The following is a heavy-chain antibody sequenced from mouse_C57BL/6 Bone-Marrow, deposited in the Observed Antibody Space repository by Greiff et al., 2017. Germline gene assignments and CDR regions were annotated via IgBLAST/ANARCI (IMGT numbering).Heavy chain of an antibody. V-gene: IGHV1-85*01. D-gene: IGHD3-2*02. CDR3: ARETAQAWFAY. CDR2: IYPRDGSP. Sequence: VKLQESGPELVKPGASVKLSCKASGYTFTSYDINWVKQRPGQGLEWIGWIYPRDGSPKYNAKFQGKATLTVDTSSSTAYMELHSLQSEDAAVYFCARETAQAWFAYWGQGTLVTVSA. CDR1: GYTFTSYD. J-gene: IGHJ3*01.